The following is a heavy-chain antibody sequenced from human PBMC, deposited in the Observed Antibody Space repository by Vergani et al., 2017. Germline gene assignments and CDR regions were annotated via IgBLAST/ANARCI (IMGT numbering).Heavy chain of an antibody. CDR1: GFTLSNYD. Sequence: QVQLVESGGGVVQRGGSLRLSCATSGFTLSNYDMQWIRQGPGKGLEFVAFIQFDGSNQYYADSVKGRFTLSRDNSRDTLYLQMNSLRPEDTATYYCAKDAGSYENFFDSWGQGTLVTVSS. J-gene: IGHJ4*02. CDR3: AKDAGSYENFFDS. D-gene: IGHD1-26*01. CDR2: IQFDGSNQ. V-gene: IGHV3-30*02.